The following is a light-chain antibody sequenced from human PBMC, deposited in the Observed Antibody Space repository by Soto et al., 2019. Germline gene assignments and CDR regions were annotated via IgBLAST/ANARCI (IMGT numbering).Light chain of an antibody. J-gene: IGKJ4*02. CDR1: QTISSY. V-gene: IGKV1-39*01. CDR2: AAS. CDR3: QQSYSNAS. Sequence: DIQMTQSPSSLSASVGDRVTITCRARQTISSYLNWYQQKPEKAPTLLIYAASSLQSGVPSRFSGSGSGTDFTLTISSLQPEDFATYYCQQSYSNASCGGGTKVEIK.